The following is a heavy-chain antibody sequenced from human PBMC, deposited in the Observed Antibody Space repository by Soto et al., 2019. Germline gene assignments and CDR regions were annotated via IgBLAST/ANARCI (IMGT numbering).Heavy chain of an antibody. CDR2: IRSKANRYAT. J-gene: IGHJ6*02. Sequence: EVQLVESGGGLVQPGGSLKLSCAASGFTFSGSAMHWVRQASGKGLEWVGRIRSKANRYATAYAASVKGRFTISRDDSKNTAYLQMNSLKTEDTAVYYCTRRVDTVTPYYYYGMDVWGQGTTVTVSS. CDR1: GFTFSGSA. V-gene: IGHV3-73*02. D-gene: IGHD4-4*01. CDR3: TRRVDTVTPYYYYGMDV.